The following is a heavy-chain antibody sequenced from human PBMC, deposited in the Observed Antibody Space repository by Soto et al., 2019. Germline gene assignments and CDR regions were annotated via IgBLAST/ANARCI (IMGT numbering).Heavy chain of an antibody. CDR3: TTDEVIAVAGFDYFDY. CDR1: GFTFSNAW. D-gene: IGHD6-19*01. CDR2: IKSKTDGGTT. Sequence: GGSLRLYCAASGFTFSNAWMSWVRQAPGKGLEWAGRIKSKTDGGTTDYAAPVKGRFTISRDDSKNTLYLQMNSLKTEDTAVYYCTTDEVIAVAGFDYFDYWGQGTLVTVSS. V-gene: IGHV3-15*01. J-gene: IGHJ4*02.